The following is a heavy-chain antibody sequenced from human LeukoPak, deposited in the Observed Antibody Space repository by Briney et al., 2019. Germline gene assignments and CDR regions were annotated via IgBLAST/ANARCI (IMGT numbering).Heavy chain of an antibody. D-gene: IGHD1-1*01. CDR3: ARQSSTDYYYYGLDV. CDR2: TYYRSKWHY. J-gene: IGHJ6*02. Sequence: SQTLSLTCAISGDRVSSNSAAWNWIRQSPSRGLEWLVRTYYRSKWHYDYAESVKRRITVNPDTSKNQFSLQLNSATPEDTAVYYCARQSSTDYYYYGLDVWGQGTTVAVSS. CDR1: GDRVSSNSAA. V-gene: IGHV6-1*01.